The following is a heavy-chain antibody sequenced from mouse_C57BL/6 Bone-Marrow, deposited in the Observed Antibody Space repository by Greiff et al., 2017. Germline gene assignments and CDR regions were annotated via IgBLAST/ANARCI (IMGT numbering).Heavy chain of an antibody. CDR2: IYPRSGNT. V-gene: IGHV1-81*01. J-gene: IGHJ1*03. D-gene: IGHD1-1*01. Sequence: VKLMESGAELARPGASVKLSCKASGYTFTSYGISWVKQRTGQGLEWIGEIYPRSGNTYYNEKFKGKATLTADKSSSTAYMELRSLTSEDSAVYFCARSRYYGSSPRWYFDVWGTGTTVTVSS. CDR1: GYTFTSYG. CDR3: ARSRYYGSSPRWYFDV.